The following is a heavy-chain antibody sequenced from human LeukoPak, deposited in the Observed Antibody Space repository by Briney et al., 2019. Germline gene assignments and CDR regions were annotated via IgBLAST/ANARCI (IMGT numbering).Heavy chain of an antibody. Sequence: SETLSLTCTVSGGSISSGGYYWSWIRQPPGKRLEWIGYIYHSGSTYYNPSLKSRVTISVDRPKNQFSLKLSSVTAADTAVYYCARGSLRFLNWFDPWGQGTLVTVSS. CDR2: IYHSGST. CDR3: ARGSLRFLNWFDP. CDR1: GGSISSGGYY. V-gene: IGHV4-30-2*01. J-gene: IGHJ5*02. D-gene: IGHD3-3*01.